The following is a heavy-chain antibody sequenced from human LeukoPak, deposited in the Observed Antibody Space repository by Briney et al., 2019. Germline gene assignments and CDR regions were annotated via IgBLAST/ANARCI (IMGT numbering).Heavy chain of an antibody. CDR3: ASHVTVLGTRGFDY. V-gene: IGHV4-4*07. Sequence: SETLSLTCSVSGGSISSYSWNWIRQPAGKGLEWIGRFYTSGTTNYNPSLKSRVTMSIDTSKNQVSLKMRSVTAADTAVYYCASHVTVLGTRGFDYWGQGILVTVSS. D-gene: IGHD6-19*01. CDR1: GGSISSYS. CDR2: FYTSGTT. J-gene: IGHJ4*02.